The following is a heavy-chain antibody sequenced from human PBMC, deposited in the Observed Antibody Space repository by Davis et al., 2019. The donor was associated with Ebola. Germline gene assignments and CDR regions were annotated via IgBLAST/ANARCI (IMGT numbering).Heavy chain of an antibody. CDR2: IFYSGTP. D-gene: IGHD2-15*01. CDR1: GASISNADYF. Sequence: SETLSLTCTVSGASISNADYFWAWIRQPPGKGLEWIGSIFYSGTPYYNPSLKSRVTMSVDTSKNQFSLKLNSVTAADTAVYYCARTDRVCSGGSCYSGNDFDYWGQGTLVTVSS. CDR3: ARTDRVCSGGSCYSGNDFDY. V-gene: IGHV4-39*07. J-gene: IGHJ4*02.